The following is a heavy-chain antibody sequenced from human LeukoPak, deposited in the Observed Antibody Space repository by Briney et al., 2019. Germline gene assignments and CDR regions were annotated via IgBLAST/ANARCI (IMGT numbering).Heavy chain of an antibody. V-gene: IGHV1-69*13. D-gene: IGHD3-22*01. CDR2: IIPIFGTA. J-gene: IGHJ4*02. CDR1: GGTFSSYA. CDR3: ARDDGDGYYFSHNSY. Sequence: SVKVSCKASGGTFSSYAISWVRQAPGQGLEWMGGIIPIFGTANYAQKFQGRVTITADESTSTAYMELSSLRSEDTAVYCCARDDGDGYYFSHNSYWGQGTLVTVSS.